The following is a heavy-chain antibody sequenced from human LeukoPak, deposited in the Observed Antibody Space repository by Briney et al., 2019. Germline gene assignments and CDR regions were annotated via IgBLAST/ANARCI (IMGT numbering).Heavy chain of an antibody. V-gene: IGHV1-18*01. CDR3: ARGGSIAAADHFSFDY. J-gene: IGHJ4*02. Sequence: SEKVSCTASGYTVTSYGISWVRQAPGQGLEWMGWISAYNGNTNYAQKLQGRVTMTTDTSTSTAYMELRSLRSDDTAVYYCARGGSIAAADHFSFDYWGQGTLVTVSS. CDR1: GYTVTSYG. D-gene: IGHD6-13*01. CDR2: ISAYNGNT.